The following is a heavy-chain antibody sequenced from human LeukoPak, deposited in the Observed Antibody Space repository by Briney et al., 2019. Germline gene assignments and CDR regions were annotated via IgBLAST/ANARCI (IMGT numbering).Heavy chain of an antibody. J-gene: IGHJ6*02. CDR3: ASPLIGGYYYEGHYGMDV. D-gene: IGHD3-22*01. CDR1: GGSISSYY. V-gene: IGHV4-59*08. Sequence: ASETLSLTCTVSGGSISSYYWSWIRQPPGKGLEWIGYICYSGSTNYNPSLKSRVTISVDTSKNQFSLKLSSVTAADTAVYYCASPLIGGYYYEGHYGMDVWGQGTTVTVSS. CDR2: ICYSGST.